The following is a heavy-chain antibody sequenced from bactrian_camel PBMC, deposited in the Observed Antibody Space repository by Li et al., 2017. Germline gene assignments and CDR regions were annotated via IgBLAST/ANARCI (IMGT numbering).Heavy chain of an antibody. CDR1: GAGYRPTT. V-gene: IGHV3S53*01. Sequence: HVQLVESGGGSVQPGGSLRLSCAASGAGYRPTTMGWFRQAPGKEREGVAAIDSNGSTHYGDSVKGRFTVSVDNGENTLYLQMNSLEPGDTVMYYCAAVPDLGHLTPIEALGVITPGQYWGQGTQVTVS. CDR3: AAVPDLGHLTPIEALGVITPGQY. CDR2: IDSNGST. D-gene: IGHD3*01. J-gene: IGHJ4*01.